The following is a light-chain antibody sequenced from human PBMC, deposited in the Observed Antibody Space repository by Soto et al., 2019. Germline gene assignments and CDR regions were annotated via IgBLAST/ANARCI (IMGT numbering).Light chain of an antibody. CDR2: DFS. V-gene: IGLV2-14*01. CDR1: SSDVGGYHY. J-gene: IGLJ1*01. Sequence: QSALTQPASVSGSPGQSITISCTGTSSDVGGYHYVSWYQQPPGKAPKLMIYDFSNRPSGVANRFAGSKSGDTASLTISGLHAEYEADYYCSSYTSGSTYVFGTGTELTV. CDR3: SSYTSGSTYV.